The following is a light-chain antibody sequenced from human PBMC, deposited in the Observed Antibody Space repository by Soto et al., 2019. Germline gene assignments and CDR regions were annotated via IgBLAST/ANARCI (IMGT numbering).Light chain of an antibody. CDR1: QKXXRW. Sequence: IEMNQPAATLFASVGDRVRIPCRASQKXXRWVACDQQKTGKAPKLMRDKASTLKRWGPSRXSGSGSGRQFTLTCGSVQPVASATYYCPRDTSDPEAFGRGTKVDNK. V-gene: IGKV1-5*03. CDR3: PRDTSDPEA. J-gene: IGKJ3*01. CDR2: KAS.